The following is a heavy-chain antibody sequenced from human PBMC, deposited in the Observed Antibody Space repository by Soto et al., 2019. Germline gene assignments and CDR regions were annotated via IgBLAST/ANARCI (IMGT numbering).Heavy chain of an antibody. CDR2: ISSSGGTI. CDR1: GFTFSSYE. D-gene: IGHD1-1*01. J-gene: IGHJ6*02. Sequence: HPGGSLRLSCAASGFTFSSYEMNWVRQAPGKGLQWVSYISSSGGTIYYADSVKGRFTISRDNAKNSLYLQMNSLRAEDTAVYYCARVSRVPLQGMDVWGQGTTVTVSS. V-gene: IGHV3-48*03. CDR3: ARVSRVPLQGMDV.